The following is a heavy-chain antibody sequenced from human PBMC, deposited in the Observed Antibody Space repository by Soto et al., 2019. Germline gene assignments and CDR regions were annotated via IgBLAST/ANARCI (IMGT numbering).Heavy chain of an antibody. CDR3: ARDQENYDYLWGSYRYCYFDY. Sequence: QGQLVQSGAEVKKPGASVKVSCKASGYTFTSYGISWVRQAPGQGLEWMGWISAYNGNTNYAQKLQGRVTMTTDTSTSTAYMELRSLRSDDTAVYYCARDQENYDYLWGSYRYCYFDYWGQGTLVTVSS. CDR1: GYTFTSYG. V-gene: IGHV1-18*01. CDR2: ISAYNGNT. D-gene: IGHD3-16*02. J-gene: IGHJ4*02.